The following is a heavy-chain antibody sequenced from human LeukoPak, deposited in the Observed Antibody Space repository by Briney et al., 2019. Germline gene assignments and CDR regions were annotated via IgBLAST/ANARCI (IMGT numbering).Heavy chain of an antibody. V-gene: IGHV4-34*01. CDR2: INHSGST. J-gene: IGHJ4*02. CDR1: GGSFSGYY. Sequence: PSETLSLTCAVYGGSFSGYYWSWIRQPPGKGLEWIGEINHSGSTNYNPSLKSRVTISVDTSKNQFSLKLSSVTAADTAVYYCARAHYDFWGGEVDYWGQGTLVTVSS. D-gene: IGHD3-3*01. CDR3: ARAHYDFWGGEVDY.